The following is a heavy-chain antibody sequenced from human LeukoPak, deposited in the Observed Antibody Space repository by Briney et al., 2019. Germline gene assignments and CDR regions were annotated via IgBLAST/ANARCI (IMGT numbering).Heavy chain of an antibody. J-gene: IGHJ3*02. V-gene: IGHV4-39*01. D-gene: IGHD3-3*01. CDR2: IYYNGRT. CDR3: ARITDRTIFGEIMHGFDI. Sequence: PSETLSLTCTVSGDSINNNNYYWGWIRQPPGKGLEWIGNIYYNGRTYYSPSLKSRGTISVDTSNNQFSLKLSSVTAADTAVYYCARITDRTIFGEIMHGFDIWGQGTPVTVSS. CDR1: GDSINNNNYY.